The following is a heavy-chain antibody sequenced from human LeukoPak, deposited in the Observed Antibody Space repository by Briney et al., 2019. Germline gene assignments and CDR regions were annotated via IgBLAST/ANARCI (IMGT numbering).Heavy chain of an antibody. D-gene: IGHD2-2*01. J-gene: IGHJ4*02. V-gene: IGHV4-61*02. CDR1: GGSISSGSYY. CDR2: IYTSGST. CDR3: ARAHYQLLSLDY. Sequence: ASQTLSLTCTVSGGSISSGSYYWSWIRQPAGKGLEWIGRIYTSGSTNYNLSLKSRVTISVDTSKNQFSLKLSSVTAADTAVYYCARAHYQLLSLDYWGQGTLVTVSS.